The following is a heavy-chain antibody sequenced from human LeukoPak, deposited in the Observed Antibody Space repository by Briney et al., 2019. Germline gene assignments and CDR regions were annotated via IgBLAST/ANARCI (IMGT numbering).Heavy chain of an antibody. CDR3: ARDGLRFLEWLAGWFDP. J-gene: IGHJ5*02. CDR1: GNSISSGDNY. CDR2: IYTSGST. Sequence: SDTLSLTCTVSGNSISSGDNYWSWIRQPAGKGLEWIGRIYTSGSTNYNPSLKSRVTISGDTSKNQFSLRLSSVTAADTAVYYCARDGLRFLEWLAGWFDPWGQGTLVTVSS. V-gene: IGHV4-61*02. D-gene: IGHD3-3*01.